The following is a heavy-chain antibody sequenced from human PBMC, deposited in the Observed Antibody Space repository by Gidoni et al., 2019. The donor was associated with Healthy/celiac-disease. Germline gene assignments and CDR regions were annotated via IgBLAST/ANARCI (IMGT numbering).Heavy chain of an antibody. CDR2: ISGSGGST. CDR3: AKDIYGGNSWFDY. CDR1: AFTFSSYA. J-gene: IGHJ4*02. V-gene: IGHV3-23*01. D-gene: IGHD2-21*02. Sequence: EVQLLESGGGLVQPGGSLRLSCAASAFTFSSYAMSWVRQAPGKGLEWVSAISGSGGSTYYADSVKGRFTISRDNSKNTLYLQMNSLRAEDTAVYYCAKDIYGGNSWFDYWGQGTLVTVSS.